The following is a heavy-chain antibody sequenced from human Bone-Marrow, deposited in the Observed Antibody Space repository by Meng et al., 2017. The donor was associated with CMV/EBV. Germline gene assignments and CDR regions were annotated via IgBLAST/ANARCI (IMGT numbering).Heavy chain of an antibody. J-gene: IGHJ3*02. V-gene: IGHV4-61*01. Sequence: GSLRLSCTVSGGSVGSNTYYWTWIRQSPGKGLEWIGYFSDSGSTNYNPSLKHRVTILVDMSKKQFSLEMTSVTAADTAMYYCARDGGSGLGLVFDIWGQGRMVTVPS. D-gene: IGHD1-26*01. CDR2: FSDSGST. CDR1: GGSVGSNTYY. CDR3: ARDGGSGLGLVFDI.